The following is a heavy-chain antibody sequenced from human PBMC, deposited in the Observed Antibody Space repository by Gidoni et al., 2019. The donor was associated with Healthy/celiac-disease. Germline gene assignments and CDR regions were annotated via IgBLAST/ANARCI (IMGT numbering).Heavy chain of an antibody. D-gene: IGHD1-26*01. Sequence: QVQLVQSGAEVKKPGASVKVSCKASGYTFTGYYMHWVRQAPGQGLEWMGWINPNSGGTNYEQKFQGRVTMTRDTSFSTAYMELSRLRSDDTAVYYCARFPPLRQDEWELPPFDYWGQGTLVTVSS. CDR2: INPNSGGT. CDR1: GYTFTGYY. V-gene: IGHV1-2*02. J-gene: IGHJ4*02. CDR3: ARFPPLRQDEWELPPFDY.